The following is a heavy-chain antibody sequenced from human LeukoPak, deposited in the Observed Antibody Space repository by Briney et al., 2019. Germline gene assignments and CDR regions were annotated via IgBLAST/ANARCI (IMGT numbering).Heavy chain of an antibody. V-gene: IGHV3-23*01. D-gene: IGHD1-14*01. Sequence: PGGSLRLSCAASGFTFSSYAMSWVRQAPGKGLEWVSSITGSGDRTYYADSVKGRFTISRDNSKNTLYLQMNSLRADETAVYYCASRPRADMGPLDFWGQGTLDTVSS. CDR2: ITGSGDRT. J-gene: IGHJ4*02. CDR1: GFTFSSYA. CDR3: ASRPRADMGPLDF.